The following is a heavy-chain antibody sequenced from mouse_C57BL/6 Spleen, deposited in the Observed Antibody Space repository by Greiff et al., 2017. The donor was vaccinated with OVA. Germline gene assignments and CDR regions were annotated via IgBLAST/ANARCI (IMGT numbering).Heavy chain of an antibody. CDR2: IDPSDSYT. D-gene: IGHD2-4*01. V-gene: IGHV1-59*01. J-gene: IGHJ4*01. CDR1: GYTFTSYW. Sequence: VKLQQPGAELVRPGTSVKLSCKASGYTFTSYWMHWVKQRPGQGLEWIGVIDPSDSYTNYNQKFKGKATLTVDTSSSTAYMQLSSLTSEDSAVYYCARDDYDRDYAMDYWGQGTSVTVSS. CDR3: ARDDYDRDYAMDY.